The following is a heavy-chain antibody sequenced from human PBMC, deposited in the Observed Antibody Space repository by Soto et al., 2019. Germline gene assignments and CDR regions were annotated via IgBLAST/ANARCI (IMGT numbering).Heavy chain of an antibody. V-gene: IGHV4-4*02. CDR3: ARDRYGDYDGMDV. J-gene: IGHJ6*02. D-gene: IGHD4-17*01. CDR1: GDSISSSNW. CDR2: IYHSGST. Sequence: QVQLQESGPGLVKPSGTLSLTCAVSGDSISSSNWWSWVHQPPGKGLEWIGEIYHSGSTNYNPSLKSRVTMSVDKSKNQFSLILTSVTAADTAVYYCARDRYGDYDGMDVWGQGTTVTVSS.